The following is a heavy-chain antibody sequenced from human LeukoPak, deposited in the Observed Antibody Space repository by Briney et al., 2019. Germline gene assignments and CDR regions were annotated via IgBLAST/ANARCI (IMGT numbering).Heavy chain of an antibody. Sequence: PGGSLRLSYAASGFTISSYAMSWLHQAPGNTLERVSAISGSGGTTYYADSVKRRFTISRDNSKNTLYLQMNSLRAEDTAVYYCAQWRGSDILTGPTGVWGSYRYNGYFDYWGQGTLVTVSS. CDR2: ISGSGGTT. CDR1: GFTISSYA. J-gene: IGHJ4*02. V-gene: IGHV3-23*01. D-gene: IGHD3-16*02. CDR3: AQWRGSDILTGPTGVWGSYRYNGYFDY.